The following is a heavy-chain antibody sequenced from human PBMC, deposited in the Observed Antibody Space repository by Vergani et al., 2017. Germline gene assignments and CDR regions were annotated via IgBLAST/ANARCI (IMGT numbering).Heavy chain of an antibody. CDR1: GGSISSYY. CDR2: IYYSGST. V-gene: IGHV4-59*08. CDR3: ARGSRAEGGSGPDK. Sequence: QVQLQESGPGLVKPSETLSLTCTVSGGSISSYYWSWIRQPPGKGLEWIGYIYYSGSTYYNPSLKSRVTISVDTSKNQFSLKLNSVTAADTAVYYCARGSRAEGGSGPDKWGQGTLVTVSS. J-gene: IGHJ4*02. D-gene: IGHD6-13*01.